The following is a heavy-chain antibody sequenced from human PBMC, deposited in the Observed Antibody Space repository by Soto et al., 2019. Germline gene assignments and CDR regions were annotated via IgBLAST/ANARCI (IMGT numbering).Heavy chain of an antibody. D-gene: IGHD4-4*01. J-gene: IGHJ6*03. Sequence: GGSLRLSCAASGFTFSSYAMSWVRQAPGKGLEWVSAIGGSGGSTYYADSVKGRFTISRDNSKNTLYLQMNSLRAEDTAVYYCARADYSNYYYYYYMDVWGKGTTVTVSS. CDR2: IGGSGGST. CDR1: GFTFSSYA. CDR3: ARADYSNYYYYYYMDV. V-gene: IGHV3-23*01.